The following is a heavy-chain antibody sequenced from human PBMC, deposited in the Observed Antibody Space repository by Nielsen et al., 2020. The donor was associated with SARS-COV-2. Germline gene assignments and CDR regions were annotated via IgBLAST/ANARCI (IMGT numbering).Heavy chain of an antibody. J-gene: IGHJ4*02. V-gene: IGHV1-46*01. CDR1: GYTFTSYF. D-gene: IGHD2-21*02. CDR2: INPSGGST. Sequence: ASVKVSCKASGYTFTSYFMHWVRQAPGQGLEWMGIINPSGGSTSYAQKFQGRVTMTRDTSTSTVYMELSSLRSEDTAVYYCARVGGGDPQADYWGQGTLVTVSS. CDR3: ARVGGGDPQADY.